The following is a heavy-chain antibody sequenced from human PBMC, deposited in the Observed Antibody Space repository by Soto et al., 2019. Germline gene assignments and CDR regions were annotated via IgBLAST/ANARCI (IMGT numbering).Heavy chain of an antibody. V-gene: IGHV3-23*01. CDR2: MSGSGDAS. Sequence: GCLRLSCAASVFRFSHYGKSCVRPAPGKGLEWVSVMSGSGDASYYADSVKGRFTISRDDSKNTLYLQMNSLRAEDTAVYLCAQKVTIYAVDPADYWGQGTQVTVSS. D-gene: IGHD3-3*01. CDR3: AQKVTIYAVDPADY. J-gene: IGHJ4*02. CDR1: VFRFSHYG.